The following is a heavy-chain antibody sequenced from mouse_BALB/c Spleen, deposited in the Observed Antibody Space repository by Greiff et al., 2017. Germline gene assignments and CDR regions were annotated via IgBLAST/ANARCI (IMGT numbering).Heavy chain of an antibody. D-gene: IGHD2-14*01. J-gene: IGHJ4*01. V-gene: IGHV2-2*02. CDR3: ARNRYDEDQGAMDY. CDR1: GFSLTSYG. Sequence: VQLQQSGPGLVQPSQSLSITCTVSGFSLTSYGVHWVRQSPGKGLEWLGVIWSGGSTDYNAAFISRLSISKDNSKSQVFFKMNSLQANDTAIYYCARNRYDEDQGAMDYWGQGTSVTVSS. CDR2: IWSGGST.